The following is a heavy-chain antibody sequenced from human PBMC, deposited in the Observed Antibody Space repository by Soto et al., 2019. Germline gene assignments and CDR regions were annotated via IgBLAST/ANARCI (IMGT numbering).Heavy chain of an antibody. J-gene: IGHJ5*02. CDR1: GFTFSSYS. V-gene: IGHV3-21*01. D-gene: IGHD6-13*01. CDR3: ARDGAAAGPSYNWFDP. Sequence: GGSLRLSCAASGFTFSSYSMNWVRQAPGKGLEWVAVIRNNSSNIYYADSVKGQFTISRDNAKNTLYLQMNSLRAEDTAVYYCARDGAAAGPSYNWFDPWGQGTLVTVSS. CDR2: IRNNSSNI.